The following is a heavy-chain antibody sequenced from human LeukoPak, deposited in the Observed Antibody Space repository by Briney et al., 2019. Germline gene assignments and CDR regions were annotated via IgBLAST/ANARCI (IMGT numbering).Heavy chain of an antibody. CDR3: ARDQGFYDSSGYLPQL. D-gene: IGHD3-22*01. CDR1: GFTFSSYG. V-gene: IGHV3-33*01. CDR2: IWYDGSDK. Sequence: PGGSLRLSCVASGFTFSSYGMHWVRQAPGKGLEWVAVIWYDGSDKYYAESVKGRFTISRDNSKNTLYLQMNSLRGDDTAVYYCARDQGFYDSSGYLPQLWGQGTLVTVSS. J-gene: IGHJ4*02.